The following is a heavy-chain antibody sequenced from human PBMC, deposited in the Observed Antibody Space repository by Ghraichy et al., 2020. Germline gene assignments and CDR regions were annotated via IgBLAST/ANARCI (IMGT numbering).Heavy chain of an antibody. D-gene: IGHD5-24*01. CDR2: IIPILGIA. CDR1: GGTFSSYT. Sequence: SVKVSCKASGGTFSSYTISWVRQAPGQGLEWMGRIIPILGIANYAQKFQGRVTITADKSTSTAYMELSSLRSEDTAVYYCARDGRGDGYGSYYYYGMDVWGQGTTVTVSS. CDR3: ARDGRGDGYGSYYYYGMDV. J-gene: IGHJ6*02. V-gene: IGHV1-69*04.